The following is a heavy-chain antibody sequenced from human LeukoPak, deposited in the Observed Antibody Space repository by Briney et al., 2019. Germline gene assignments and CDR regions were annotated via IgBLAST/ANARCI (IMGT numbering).Heavy chain of an antibody. Sequence: GGSLRLSCAASGFTFSTYCMHWVRQGPGQGPMWVSRICPDGTVTNYADSVKARFIISRDNARNTVYLQMNSLRVEDTAVYYCVRDFRSADYWGQGTLVTVSS. CDR1: GFTFSTYC. J-gene: IGHJ4*02. CDR3: VRDFRSADY. V-gene: IGHV3-74*01. CDR2: ICPDGTVT.